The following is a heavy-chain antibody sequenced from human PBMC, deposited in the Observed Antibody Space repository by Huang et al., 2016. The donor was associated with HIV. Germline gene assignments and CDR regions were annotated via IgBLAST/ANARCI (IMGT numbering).Heavy chain of an antibody. Sequence: QVHLVQSGAEVKKPGASVKVSCKASGYTFTNYDINWVRQAHGRGLEWMGGMNPNTGNTGFAQSFQGRVTMTRKTSITTAYMELTSLTSEDTAVYYCARSAYGDLDYWGLGTLVIVSS. CDR1: GYTFTNYD. V-gene: IGHV1-8*02. CDR3: ARSAYGDLDY. CDR2: MNPNTGNT. J-gene: IGHJ4*02. D-gene: IGHD4-17*01.